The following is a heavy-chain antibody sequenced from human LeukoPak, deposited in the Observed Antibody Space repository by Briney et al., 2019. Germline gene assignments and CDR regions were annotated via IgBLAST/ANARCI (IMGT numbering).Heavy chain of an antibody. J-gene: IGHJ3*02. CDR1: GFTFSSYS. V-gene: IGHV3-21*01. D-gene: IGHD2-15*01. CDR3: ARTVVAASDQDAFDI. Sequence: GRSLRLSCAASGFTFSSYSMNWVRQAPGKGLEWVSSISSSSSYIYYADSVKGRFTISRDNAKNSLYLQMNSLRAEDTAVYYCARTVVAASDQDAFDIWGQGTMVTVSS. CDR2: ISSSSSYI.